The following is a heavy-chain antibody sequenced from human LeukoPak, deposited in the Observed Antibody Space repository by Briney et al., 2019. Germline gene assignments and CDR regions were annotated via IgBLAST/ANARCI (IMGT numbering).Heavy chain of an antibody. D-gene: IGHD3-9*01. V-gene: IGHV4-31*03. Sequence: SETLSLTCTVSGGSISSGGYYWSWIRQHPGKGLEWIGYIYYSGSTYYNPSLKSRVTISVDASKNQFSLKLSSVTAADTAVYYCASLNPYYDILTGYYTYYFDYWGQGTLVTVSS. CDR1: GGSISSGGYY. CDR3: ASLNPYYDILTGYYTYYFDY. J-gene: IGHJ4*02. CDR2: IYYSGST.